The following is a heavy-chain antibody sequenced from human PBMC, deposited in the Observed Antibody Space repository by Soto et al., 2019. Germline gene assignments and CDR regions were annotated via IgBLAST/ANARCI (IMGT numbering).Heavy chain of an antibody. CDR2: MNPNSGNT. D-gene: IGHD3-22*01. CDR1: GYTFTSYD. J-gene: IGHJ4*02. Sequence: QVQLVQSGAEVKKPGASVKVSCKASGYTFTSYDINWVRQATGQGLEWMGWMNPNSGNTGYAQKFQGRVTMTRNTSISTAYMELSSLRSEDTAMYYCARGDKSPLYYYDSSGYYFLLDYWGQGTLVTVSS. V-gene: IGHV1-8*01. CDR3: ARGDKSPLYYYDSSGYYFLLDY.